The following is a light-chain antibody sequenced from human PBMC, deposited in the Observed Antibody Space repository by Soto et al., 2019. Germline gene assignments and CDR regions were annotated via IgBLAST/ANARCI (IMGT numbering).Light chain of an antibody. V-gene: IGKV1-17*01. CDR2: AAS. Sequence: DIQMTQFPSSLSASVGDRVTITCRASQGIRNDLGWYQQKPGKAPKRLIYAASSLQSGVPSRFSGSGAGTEFTLAISRLQPEDSATFCCLQHSTYPLTFGQGTKVEIK. CDR1: QGIRND. J-gene: IGKJ1*01. CDR3: LQHSTYPLT.